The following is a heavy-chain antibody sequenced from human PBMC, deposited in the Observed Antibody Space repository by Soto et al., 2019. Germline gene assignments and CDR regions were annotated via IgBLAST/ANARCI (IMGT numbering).Heavy chain of an antibody. CDR2: VYTSGRT. CDR1: GGSISSFY. J-gene: IGHJ3*01. CDR3: AGGMRPFGGVPRRALHK. Sequence: QVQLQESGTGLVKPSETLSLTCNVSGGSISSFYWSWVRQPAGRALEWIGRVYTSGRTNYNLSLESRATMSGGASKSPFSQLLSALQAAGTGVDYCAGGMRPFGGVPRRALHKWGQQTKVTVSS. V-gene: IGHV4-4*07. D-gene: IGHD3-3*01.